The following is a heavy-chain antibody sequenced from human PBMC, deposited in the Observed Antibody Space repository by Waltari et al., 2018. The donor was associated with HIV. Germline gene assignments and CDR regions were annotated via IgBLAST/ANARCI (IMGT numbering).Heavy chain of an antibody. CDR1: GFTFSGYW. V-gene: IGHV3-7*01. CDR2: IKPAGSEK. J-gene: IGHJ4*02. CDR3: ARSPYDIYGDYDLCDY. Sequence: EVQLVESGGGLVQPGGSLRLSCAASGFTFSGYWMSWVRKAPGKGLGWVANIKPAGSEKYYVDSVTGRFTISRDNAKNSLYLQMNSLRAEDTAVYYCARSPYDIYGDYDLCDYWGQGTLVTVSS. D-gene: IGHD4-17*01.